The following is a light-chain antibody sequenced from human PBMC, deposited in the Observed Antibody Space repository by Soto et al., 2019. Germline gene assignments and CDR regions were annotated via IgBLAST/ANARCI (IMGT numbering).Light chain of an antibody. CDR2: KAS. CDR3: HQYNSYSPEWT. CDR1: QSIGEW. J-gene: IGKJ1*01. V-gene: IGKV1-5*03. Sequence: MSQSPSAVSATVGDRVTITCRASQSIGEWLAWYQQKPGKAPKLLIYKASTLESGVPSRFRGSGSGTDFALIITSLQPDDFATYYCHQYNSYSPEWTFGQRSNV.